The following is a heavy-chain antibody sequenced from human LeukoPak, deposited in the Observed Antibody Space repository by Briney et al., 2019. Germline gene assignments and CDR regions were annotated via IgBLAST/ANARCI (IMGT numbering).Heavy chain of an antibody. CDR1: GFTFSSYG. CDR3: AKGYLKWLLLQFEYGGFDY. D-gene: IGHD3-22*01. V-gene: IGHV3-23*01. CDR2: ISGSGGST. J-gene: IGHJ4*02. Sequence: GGSLRLSCAPSGFTFSSYGMSWVRQAPGKGLEWVSAISGSGGSTYYADSVKGRFTISRDNSKNTLYLQMNSLRAEDTAVYYCAKGYLKWLLLQFEYGGFDYWGQGTLVTVSS.